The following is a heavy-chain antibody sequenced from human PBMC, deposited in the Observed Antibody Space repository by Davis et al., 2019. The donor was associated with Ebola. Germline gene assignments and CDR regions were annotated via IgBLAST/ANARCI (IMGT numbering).Heavy chain of an antibody. CDR3: ARHGSIVGATPPNY. Sequence: GESLKISCAASGFTFSGSAMHWVRQASGKGLEWMGIIYPGDSDTRYSPSFQGQVTISADKSISTAYLQWSSLKASDTAMYYCARHGSIVGATPPNYWGQGTLVTVSS. V-gene: IGHV5-51*01. J-gene: IGHJ4*02. CDR2: IYPGDSDT. CDR1: GFTFSGSA. D-gene: IGHD1-26*01.